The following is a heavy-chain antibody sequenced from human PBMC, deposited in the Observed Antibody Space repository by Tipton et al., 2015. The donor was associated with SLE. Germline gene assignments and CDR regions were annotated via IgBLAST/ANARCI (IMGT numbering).Heavy chain of an antibody. V-gene: IGHV4-59*01. Sequence: TLSLTCTVSGGSINSYYWTWIRQPPGMGLEWVGYIYSSGSANYNPSLQSRVAISVVSSKNQFSLRLTSVTAADTAVYYCAGGTGDLSPFDFWGQGTLVTVSS. CDR1: GGSINSYY. J-gene: IGHJ3*01. CDR2: IYSSGSA. CDR3: AGGTGDLSPFDF. D-gene: IGHD2-21*02.